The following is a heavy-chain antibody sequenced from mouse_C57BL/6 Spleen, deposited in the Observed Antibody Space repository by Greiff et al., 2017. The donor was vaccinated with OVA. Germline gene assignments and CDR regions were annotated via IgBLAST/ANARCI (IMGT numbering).Heavy chain of an antibody. CDR3: AWGYDRFFAY. CDR2: IYPRSGNT. CDR1: GYTFTSYG. D-gene: IGHD2-2*01. V-gene: IGHV1-81*01. J-gene: IGHJ3*01. Sequence: VQLQQSGAELARPGASVKLSCKASGYTFTSYGISWVKQRTGQGLEWIGEIYPRSGNTYYNEKFKGKATLTADKSSSTAYMELRSLTSEDSAVYFCAWGYDRFFAYWGQGTLVTVSA.